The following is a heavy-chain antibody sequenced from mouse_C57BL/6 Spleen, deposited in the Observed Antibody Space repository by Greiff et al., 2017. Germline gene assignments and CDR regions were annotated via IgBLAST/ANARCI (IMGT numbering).Heavy chain of an antibody. CDR2: ISDGGSYT. D-gene: IGHD2-3*01. V-gene: IGHV5-4*01. CDR1: GFTFSSYA. CDR3: ARGNDGYYFDY. J-gene: IGHJ2*01. Sequence: EVHLVESGGGLVKPGGSLKLSCAASGFTFSSYAMSWVRQTPEKRLEWVATISDGGSYTYYPDNVKGRFTISRDNAKNNLYLQMSHLKSEDTAMYYCARGNDGYYFDYWGQGTTLTVSS.